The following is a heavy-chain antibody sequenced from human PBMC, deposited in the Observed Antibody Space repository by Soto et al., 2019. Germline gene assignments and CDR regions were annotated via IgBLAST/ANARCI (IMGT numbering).Heavy chain of an antibody. J-gene: IGHJ4*02. D-gene: IGHD6-13*01. V-gene: IGHV3-72*01. CDR3: TCWIADRCS. CDR1: GFTLSDHY. Sequence: EVQLVESGGDLVQPGGSLRLSCAASGFTLSDHYMDWVRQAPGKGLEWVARTKNKAQNYTIEYAASVKGRFTISRDDSKNSLYLQMNSLKTADTAVYYCTCWIADRCSWGQGSLVTVSS. CDR2: TKNKAQNYTI.